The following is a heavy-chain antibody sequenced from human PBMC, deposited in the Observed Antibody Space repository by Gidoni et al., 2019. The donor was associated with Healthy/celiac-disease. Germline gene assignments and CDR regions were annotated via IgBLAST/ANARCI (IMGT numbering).Heavy chain of an antibody. CDR1: VGSISSYY. D-gene: IGHD3-10*01. Sequence: QVQLQESGPGLVKPSETLSLTCTVSVGSISSYYWSWIRQPPGKGLEWIGYIYYSGSTNYTPSLKSRVTISVDTSKNQFSLKLSSVTAADTAVYYCARGRGFGELLDAFDIWGQGTMVTVSS. V-gene: IGHV4-59*01. J-gene: IGHJ3*02. CDR2: IYYSGST. CDR3: ARGRGFGELLDAFDI.